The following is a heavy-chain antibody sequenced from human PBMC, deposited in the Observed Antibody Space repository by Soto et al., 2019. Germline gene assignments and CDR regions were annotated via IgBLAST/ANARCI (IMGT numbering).Heavy chain of an antibody. CDR3: VQGARGYGASGLDY. V-gene: IGHV3-23*01. CDR1: GFNSGATFGGFA. CDR2: ISGSGGSS. D-gene: IGHD2-15*01. Sequence: GGSLRLSCAASGFNSGATFGGFAMNWVRQAPGKGLERVSVISGSGGSSFYADFVKGRFTISRDSSRNMVYLQMNSLGVDDTAEYYCVQGARGYGASGLDYWRQGVQVTVSS. J-gene: IGHJ4*02.